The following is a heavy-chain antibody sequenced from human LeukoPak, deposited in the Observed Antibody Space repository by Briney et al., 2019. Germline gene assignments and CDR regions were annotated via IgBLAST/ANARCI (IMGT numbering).Heavy chain of an antibody. D-gene: IGHD3-16*02. CDR3: ARVVMYYDYVWGSYRFNWFDP. J-gene: IGHJ5*02. CDR2: INWNGGST. CDR1: GFTFDDYG. Sequence: PGGPLRLSCAASGFTFDDYGMSWVRQAPGKGLEWVSGINWNGGSTGYADSVKGRFTISRDNAKNSLYLQMNSLRAEDTAFYHCARVVMYYDYVWGSYRFNWFDPWGQGTLVTVSS. V-gene: IGHV3-20*01.